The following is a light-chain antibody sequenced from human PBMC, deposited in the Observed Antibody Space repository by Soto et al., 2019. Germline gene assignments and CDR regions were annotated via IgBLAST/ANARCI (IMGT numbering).Light chain of an antibody. CDR1: SSDVGAYNL. Sequence: QSALTQPASVSGSPEQSITISCTGTSSDVGAYNLVSWYQQRPGKAPKLIIYEGSKRPSGISHRFSGSKSDNTASLTISGLRAEDEAHYPCCSYAGSRTFVFGGGTKLTVL. CDR2: EGS. V-gene: IGLV2-23*01. J-gene: IGLJ3*02. CDR3: CSYAGSRTFV.